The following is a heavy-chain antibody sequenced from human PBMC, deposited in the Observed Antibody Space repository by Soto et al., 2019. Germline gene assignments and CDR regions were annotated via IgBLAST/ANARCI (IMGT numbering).Heavy chain of an antibody. D-gene: IGHD3-22*01. CDR2: IYYSGST. CDR1: GGSISSYY. CDR3: ARASSGYDPYYYGMDA. Sequence: SETLSLTCTVSGGSISSYYWSWIRQPPGKGLEWIGYIYYSGSTNYNPSLKSRVTISVDTSKNQFSLKLSSVTAADTAVYYCARASSGYDPYYYGMDAWGQGTTVTVSS. V-gene: IGHV4-59*01. J-gene: IGHJ6*02.